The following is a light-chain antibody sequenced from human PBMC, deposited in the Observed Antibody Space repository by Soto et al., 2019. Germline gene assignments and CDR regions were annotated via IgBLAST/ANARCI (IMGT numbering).Light chain of an antibody. CDR2: GAS. Sequence: EIVLTQSPGTLSLSPGERATLSCRASQSVSSSYLAWYQQKPGQAPRLLIYGASSRATGIPDRFSGSGCGTDFTLTISRLEPEDFAVYYCQQYGSPPWTFGQGTKVEIK. V-gene: IGKV3-20*01. CDR3: QQYGSPPWT. J-gene: IGKJ1*01. CDR1: QSVSSSY.